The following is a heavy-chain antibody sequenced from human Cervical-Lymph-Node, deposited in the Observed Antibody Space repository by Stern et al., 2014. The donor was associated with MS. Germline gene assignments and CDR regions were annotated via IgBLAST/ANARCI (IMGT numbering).Heavy chain of an antibody. V-gene: IGHV3-7*01. Sequence: EVQLVESGGDLVRPGGSLTLSCRASGFIFSDFCITWVRRAPGRGLEWVANIHFDGSDSYYVDSVRGRFIVSRDNAQNSLYLQMDRLRADDTALYYCARVGNTKGAADYWGQGTLVTVS. CDR3: ARVGNTKGAADY. CDR1: GFIFSDFC. J-gene: IGHJ4*02. CDR2: IHFDGSDS. D-gene: IGHD1-1*01.